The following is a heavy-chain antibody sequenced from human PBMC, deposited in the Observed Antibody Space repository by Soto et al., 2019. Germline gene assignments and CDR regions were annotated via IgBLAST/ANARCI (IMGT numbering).Heavy chain of an antibody. D-gene: IGHD5-18*01. CDR2: IKSKTDGGTT. V-gene: IGHV3-15*07. J-gene: IGHJ6*02. CDR1: GFTFSNVW. Sequence: PGGSLRLFCAASGFTFSNVWMNWVRQAPGKGLEWVGRIKSKTDGGTTDYAAPVKGRFTISRDDSKNTLYLQMNSLKTEDTAVYYCTTDFSDPAMVSAYYYYGMDVWGQGTTVTVSS. CDR3: TTDFSDPAMVSAYYYYGMDV.